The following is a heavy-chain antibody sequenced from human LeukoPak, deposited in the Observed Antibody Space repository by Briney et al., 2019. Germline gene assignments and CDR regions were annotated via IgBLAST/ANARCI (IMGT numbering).Heavy chain of an antibody. D-gene: IGHD6-6*01. CDR1: GGSFSGCY. J-gene: IGHJ4*02. CDR2: INDSGRI. Sequence: SETLSLTCAVYGGSFSGCYWTWIRQPPGKGLEWIGEINDSGRINYNPSLRSRITMSLDTSKNQFSLTLSSVTAADTAVYYCARGLSGQQLVWPLAYFDSWGQGTLVTVSS. V-gene: IGHV4-34*01. CDR3: ARGLSGQQLVWPLAYFDS.